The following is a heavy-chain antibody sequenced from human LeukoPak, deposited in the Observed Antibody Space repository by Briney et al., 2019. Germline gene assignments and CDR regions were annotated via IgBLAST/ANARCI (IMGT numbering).Heavy chain of an antibody. J-gene: IGHJ4*02. CDR3: ATVEAEGFFDY. CDR1: GYTLTELS. CDR2: FDPDDGET. V-gene: IGHV1-24*01. D-gene: IGHD6-13*01. Sequence: ASVKASCKVSGYTLTELSMHWVRQAPGKGLEWMGGFDPDDGETVYAQKFQGRVTMTEDTSTDTAYMELSSLRSEDTAVYYCATVEAEGFFDYWGQGTLVTVSS.